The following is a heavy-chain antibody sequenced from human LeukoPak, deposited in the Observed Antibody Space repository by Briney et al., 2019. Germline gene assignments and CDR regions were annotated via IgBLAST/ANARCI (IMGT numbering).Heavy chain of an antibody. CDR3: ARVNGYCSSTSCYTDAFDI. D-gene: IGHD2-2*02. V-gene: IGHV4-34*01. J-gene: IGHJ3*02. Sequence: SETLSLTCAVYGGSFSGYYWSWIRQPPGQGLEWIGEINHSGSTNYNPSLKSRVTISVDTSKNQFSLKLSSVTAADTAVYYCARVNGYCSSTSCYTDAFDIWGQGTMVTVSS. CDR2: INHSGST. CDR1: GGSFSGYY.